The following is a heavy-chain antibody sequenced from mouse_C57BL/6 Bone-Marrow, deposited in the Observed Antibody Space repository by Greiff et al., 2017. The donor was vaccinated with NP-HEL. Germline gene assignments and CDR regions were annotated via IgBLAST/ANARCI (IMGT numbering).Heavy chain of an antibody. J-gene: IGHJ1*03. CDR2: IHPNSGST. Sequence: QVQLQQPGAELVKPGASVKLSCKASGYTFTSYWMHWVKQRPGQGLEWIGMIHPNSGSTNYNEKFKSKATLTVDKSSSTAYMQLSSLTSEDSAVYYCARRPYIWYFDVWGTGTTVTVSS. D-gene: IGHD1-3*01. V-gene: IGHV1-64*01. CDR3: ARRPYIWYFDV. CDR1: GYTFTSYW.